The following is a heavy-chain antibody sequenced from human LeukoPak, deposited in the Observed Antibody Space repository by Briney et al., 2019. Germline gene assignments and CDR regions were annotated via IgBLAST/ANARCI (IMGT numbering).Heavy chain of an antibody. V-gene: IGHV1-18*01. CDR3: ARVPGYCTNGVCYTEGPATLDY. J-gene: IGHJ4*02. CDR1: GYTFSSYG. D-gene: IGHD2-8*01. CDR2: ITSYNGNT. Sequence: ASVKVSCKASGYTFSSYGISWVRQAPGQGLEWMGWITSYNGNTKYAQQLQGRVTMTTDTSTGTAYMELRSLRSDDTAVYYCARVPGYCTNGVCYTEGPATLDYWGQGTLVTVSS.